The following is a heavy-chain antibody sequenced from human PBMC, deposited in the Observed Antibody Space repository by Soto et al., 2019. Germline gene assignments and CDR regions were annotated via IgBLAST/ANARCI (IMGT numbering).Heavy chain of an antibody. Sequence: RASVKVSCKASGYTFTSYGISWVRQAPGQGLEWMGWISAYNGNTNYAQKLQGRATMTTDTSTSTAYMELRSLRSDDTAVYYCARDASVEDRFDYWGQGTLVTVSS. CDR2: ISAYNGNT. V-gene: IGHV1-18*01. J-gene: IGHJ4*02. D-gene: IGHD2-15*01. CDR1: GYTFTSYG. CDR3: ARDASVEDRFDY.